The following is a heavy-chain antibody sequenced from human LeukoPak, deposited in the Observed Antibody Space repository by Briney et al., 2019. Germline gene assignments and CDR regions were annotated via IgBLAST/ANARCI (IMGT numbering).Heavy chain of an antibody. CDR3: ASGRTGYEYFQH. V-gene: IGHV3-11*01. CDR1: GFTFSDYY. Sequence: PGGSLRLSCAAPGFTFSDYYMSWIRQAPGKGLEWVSYISSSGHTIYYADSVKGRFTISRDNAKNSLYLQMNSLRAEDTAVYYCASGRTGYEYFQHWGQGTLVTVSS. J-gene: IGHJ1*01. CDR2: ISSSGHTI. D-gene: IGHD5-12*01.